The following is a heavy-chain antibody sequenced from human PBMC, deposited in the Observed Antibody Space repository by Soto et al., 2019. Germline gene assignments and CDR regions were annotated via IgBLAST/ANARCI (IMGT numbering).Heavy chain of an antibody. D-gene: IGHD1-20*01. CDR2: ISYDGNNK. CDR1: GFTFSSFT. J-gene: IGHJ5*02. Sequence: QVQLVESGEGVVQPGTSLTLSCAASGFTFSSFTMHWVRQAPGKGLEWVAVISYDGNNKKYADAVRGRFTISRDNSKNTLFLQMNSLNTQDTAVYYCVRERDFGSEHYYNWTYNYFDPWGQGTLVTVSS. V-gene: IGHV3-30-3*01. CDR3: VRERDFGSEHYYNWTYNYFDP.